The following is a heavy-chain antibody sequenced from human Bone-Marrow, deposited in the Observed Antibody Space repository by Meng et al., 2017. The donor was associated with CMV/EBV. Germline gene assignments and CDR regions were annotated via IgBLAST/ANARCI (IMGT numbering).Heavy chain of an antibody. D-gene: IGHD1-26*01. CDR2: ISSSSSTI. CDR1: GFTFSSYS. V-gene: IGHV3-48*04. J-gene: IGHJ2*01. CDR3: ARDTRELLPAWYFDL. Sequence: GESLKIPCAASGFTFSSYSMNWVRQAPGKGLEWVSYISSSSSTIYYADSVKGRFTISRDNAKYSLYLQMNSLRAEDTAVYYCARDTRELLPAWYFDLWGRGTLVTVSS.